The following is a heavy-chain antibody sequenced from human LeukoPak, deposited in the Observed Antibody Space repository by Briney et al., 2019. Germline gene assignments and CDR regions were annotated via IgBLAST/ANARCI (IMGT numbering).Heavy chain of an antibody. J-gene: IGHJ4*02. V-gene: IGHV3-30-3*01. Sequence: TLSLTCAVSGGSISTNNWWSWVRQPPGKGLEWVAVISYDGSNKYYADSVKGRFTISRDNSKNTLYLQMNSLRAEDTAVYYCARDLGQQLVSYYFDYWGQGTLVTVSS. CDR3: ARDLGQQLVSYYFDY. CDR2: ISYDGSNK. CDR1: GGSISTNN. D-gene: IGHD6-13*01.